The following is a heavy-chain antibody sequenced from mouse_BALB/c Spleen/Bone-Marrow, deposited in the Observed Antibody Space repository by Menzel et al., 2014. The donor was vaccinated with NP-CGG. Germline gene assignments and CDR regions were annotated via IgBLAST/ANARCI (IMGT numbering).Heavy chain of an antibody. D-gene: IGHD4-1*01. Sequence: VQLQQSGAELVKPGASVKLSCTASGFNIKDTYMHWVKQRPEQGLEWIGRIDPANGNTKYDPTFQGKATITADTSSSTAYLQLSSLTSEDTAVYYCARWEYYAMDYWGQGPSVTVSS. J-gene: IGHJ4*01. V-gene: IGHV14-3*02. CDR2: IDPANGNT. CDR1: GFNIKDTY. CDR3: ARWEYYAMDY.